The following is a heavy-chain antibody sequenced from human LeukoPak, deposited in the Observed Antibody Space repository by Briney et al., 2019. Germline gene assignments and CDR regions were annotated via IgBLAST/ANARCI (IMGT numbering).Heavy chain of an antibody. CDR2: ISSSSSTI. V-gene: IGHV3-48*01. D-gene: IGHD2-2*01. CDR1: GFTFSSYS. CDR3: ARESRIVAVPAASDY. Sequence: GGSLRLSCAASGFTFSSYSMNWVRQAPGKRMEWVSYISSSSSTIYYTDSGKGRFTTSRDNAKNSPYLQMNSLRAEDTAVYYSARESRIVAVPAASDYWGQGTLVTVSS. J-gene: IGHJ4*02.